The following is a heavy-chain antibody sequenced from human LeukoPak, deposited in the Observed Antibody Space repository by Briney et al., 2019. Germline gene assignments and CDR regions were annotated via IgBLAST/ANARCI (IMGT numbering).Heavy chain of an antibody. D-gene: IGHD6-13*01. CDR3: ASSSSSWWGREYYFDY. CDR2: IYYSGST. CDR1: GGSISSSSYY. Sequence: PSETLSLTCTVSGGSISSSSYYWGWIRQPPGKGLEWIGSIYYSGSTYYNPSLKSRVTISVDTSKNQFSLKLSSVTAEDTAVYYCASSSSSWWGREYYFDYWGQGTLVTVSS. J-gene: IGHJ4*02. V-gene: IGHV4-39*01.